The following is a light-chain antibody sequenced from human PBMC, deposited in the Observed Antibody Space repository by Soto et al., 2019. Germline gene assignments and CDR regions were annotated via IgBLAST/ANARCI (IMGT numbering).Light chain of an antibody. J-gene: IGLJ1*01. Sequence: QSVLPQPPSVSGAPGQRVPISCTGSSANIGAGRDVHWYRQLPGAAPKFLISDSNHRPSGVPDRFSVSKSGASASLAITGLRAEDEGDYFCQSYGTSLSGLYVFGTGTKLTVL. CDR2: DSN. V-gene: IGLV1-40*01. CDR1: SANIGAGRD. CDR3: QSYGTSLSGLYV.